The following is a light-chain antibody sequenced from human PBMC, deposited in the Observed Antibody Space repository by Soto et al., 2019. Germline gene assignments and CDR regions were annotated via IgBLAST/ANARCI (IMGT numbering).Light chain of an antibody. CDR1: RTINTY. Sequence: DVRMTQSPSSLSASVGDTITITCRASRTINTYLNWFQQKPGEPPRLLIYGASTLHDGVPSRFSGSGSGADFTLTISGLQPEDFASYHCQQTYRDISFGRGTKV. CDR2: GAS. V-gene: IGKV1-39*01. J-gene: IGKJ4*01. CDR3: QQTYRDIS.